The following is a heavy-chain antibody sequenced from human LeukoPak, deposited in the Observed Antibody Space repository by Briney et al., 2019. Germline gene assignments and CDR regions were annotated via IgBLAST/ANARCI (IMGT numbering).Heavy chain of an antibody. J-gene: IGHJ4*02. CDR3: ARRAGGYSHPHDY. Sequence: GGSLRLSCAASGFTFSSYNINWVRQAPGKGLEWVSYISSSRRTISYADSVKGRFTISRDNAKNSLYLQMNSLRAEDTAVYYCARRAGGYSHPHDYWGQGTLVTVSS. D-gene: IGHD4-23*01. CDR2: ISSSRRTI. V-gene: IGHV3-48*01. CDR1: GFTFSSYN.